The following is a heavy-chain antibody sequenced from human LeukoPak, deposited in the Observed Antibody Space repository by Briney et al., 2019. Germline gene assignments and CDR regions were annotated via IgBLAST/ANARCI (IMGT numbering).Heavy chain of an antibody. Sequence: SETLSLTCTVSGLSLSSSYWSCLRQPAGKELEYIGRTYTSDNNDYNHSLKSRASVSQDTYKNQLSLKLTSVTAADTSVYYCARNPDVFDLWGQGTMVTVSS. CDR3: ARNPDVFDL. CDR2: TYTSDNN. J-gene: IGHJ3*01. CDR1: GLSLSSSY. V-gene: IGHV4-4*07.